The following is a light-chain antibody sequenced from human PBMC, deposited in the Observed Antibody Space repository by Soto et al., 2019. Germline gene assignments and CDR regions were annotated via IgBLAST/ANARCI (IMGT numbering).Light chain of an antibody. CDR1: TSDVGGYNY. CDR3: FSYTTSSAPYV. J-gene: IGLJ1*01. CDR2: EVS. Sequence: QSALTQAAAVSGCPGQSITISCTGTTSDVGGYNYVSWYQQHPGKAPKLLIYEVSNRPSGVSNRFSGSKSGNTASLTISGLQAEDEAAYYCFSYTTSSAPYVFGTGTKVTVL. V-gene: IGLV2-14*01.